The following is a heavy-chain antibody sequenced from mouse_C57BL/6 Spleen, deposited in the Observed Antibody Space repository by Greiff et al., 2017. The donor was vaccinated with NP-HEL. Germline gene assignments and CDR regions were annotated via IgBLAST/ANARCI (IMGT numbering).Heavy chain of an antibody. V-gene: IGHV1-43*01. Sequence: VQLQQSGPELVKPGASVKISCKASGYSFTGYYMHWVKQSSEKSLEWIGEINPSTGGTSYNQKFKGKATLTVDKSSSTAYMQLKSLTSEDSAVYYCARLDSNYPYFDYWGQGTTLTVSS. CDR2: INPSTGGT. J-gene: IGHJ2*01. CDR1: GYSFTGYY. D-gene: IGHD2-5*01. CDR3: ARLDSNYPYFDY.